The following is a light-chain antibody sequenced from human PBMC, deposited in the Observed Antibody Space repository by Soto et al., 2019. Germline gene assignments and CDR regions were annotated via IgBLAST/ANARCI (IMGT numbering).Light chain of an antibody. CDR2: GTS. CDR3: QQYGSSGT. Sequence: EIVLTQSPGTLSLSPGARATLSCRASQSVGSSYLAWYQQKPGQAPRLLMYGTSNRATGIPDRFSGSGSGTDFTLTISRLEPEDFAVYYCQQYGSSGTFGQGTKVDIK. CDR1: QSVGSSY. V-gene: IGKV3-20*01. J-gene: IGKJ1*01.